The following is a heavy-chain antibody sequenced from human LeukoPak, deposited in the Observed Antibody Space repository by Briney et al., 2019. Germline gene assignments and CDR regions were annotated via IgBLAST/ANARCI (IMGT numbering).Heavy chain of an antibody. CDR1: GGSFSGYY. Sequence: PSETLSLTCAVYGGSFSGYYWSWIRQPPGKGLEWIGEINHSGSTNYNPSLKSRVTISVDTSKNQFSLKLSSVTAADTAVYYCARGLDVDTAMVTVDYWGQGTLVTVSS. V-gene: IGHV4-34*01. CDR3: ARGLDVDTAMVTVDY. CDR2: INHSGST. J-gene: IGHJ4*02. D-gene: IGHD5-18*01.